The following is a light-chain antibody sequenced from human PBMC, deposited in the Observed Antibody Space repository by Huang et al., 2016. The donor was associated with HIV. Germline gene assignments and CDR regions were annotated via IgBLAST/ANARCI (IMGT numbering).Light chain of an antibody. Sequence: VMVQSPLSLPVTLGQPASISCKSSQSLLHSDGNTYLNWFHQRPGHSPRRLIDDVSKRDAGVPDRFSGSGSGTDFTLTISRVEAEDVGVYYCMQGTHWYTFGPGTKLEI. CDR3: MQGTHWYT. CDR1: QSLLHSDGNTY. CDR2: DVS. V-gene: IGKV2-30*02. J-gene: IGKJ2*01.